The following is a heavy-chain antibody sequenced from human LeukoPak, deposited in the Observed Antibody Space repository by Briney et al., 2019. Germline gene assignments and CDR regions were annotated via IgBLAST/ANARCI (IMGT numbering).Heavy chain of an antibody. CDR3: ARLGSGYGSGDY. V-gene: IGHV4-59*08. CDR2: IYYSGSP. J-gene: IGHJ4*02. CDR1: GGSISSYY. Sequence: SETLSLTCTVSGGSISSYYWSWIRQPPGKGLEWIGYIYYSGSPNYNPSLKSRVTISVDTSKSQFSLKLSSVTAADTAVYYCARLGSGYGSGDYWGQGTLVTVSS. D-gene: IGHD5-12*01.